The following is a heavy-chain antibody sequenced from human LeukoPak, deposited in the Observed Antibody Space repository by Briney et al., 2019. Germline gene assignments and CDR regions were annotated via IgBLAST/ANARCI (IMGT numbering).Heavy chain of an antibody. CDR1: GFTLRSYW. CDR3: ARYSSSSGGAAYYLDY. CDR2: ISGDGSVT. J-gene: IGHJ4*01. V-gene: IGHV3-74*01. Sequence: GGSLRLSCTASGFTLRSYWMHWVRQVPGKRLVWVSRISGDGSVTNYADSVQGRFTISRDNAKNILYLQINSLRSEDTAVYYCARYSSSSGGAAYYLDYWGHGTLVTVSS. D-gene: IGHD6-6*01.